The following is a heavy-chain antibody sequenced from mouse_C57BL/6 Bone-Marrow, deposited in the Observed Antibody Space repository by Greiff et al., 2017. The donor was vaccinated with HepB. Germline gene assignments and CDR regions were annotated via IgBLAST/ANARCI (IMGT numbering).Heavy chain of an antibody. CDR2: IDPENGDT. V-gene: IGHV14-4*01. Sequence: EVQLQQSGAELVRPGASVKLSCTASGFNIKDDYMHWVKQRPEQGLEWIGWIDPENGDTEYASKFQGKATITADTSSNTAYLQLSSLTSEDTAVYYCTRYDPLAYWGQGTLVTVSA. CDR1: GFNIKDDY. CDR3: TRYDPLAY. J-gene: IGHJ3*01. D-gene: IGHD2-3*01.